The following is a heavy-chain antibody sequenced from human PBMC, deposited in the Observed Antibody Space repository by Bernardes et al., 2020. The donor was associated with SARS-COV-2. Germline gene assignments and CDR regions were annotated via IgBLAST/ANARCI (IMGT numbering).Heavy chain of an antibody. Sequence: ASVKVSCKASGYTFTSIGIGWVRQAPGQGLEWLGWTAASNGNTNYATRPQARVTMTTDTSTSTAYMELRSLRSDDTAVYYCARGIVVVPAAIQNSYYYYGMDVWGQGTTVTVSS. J-gene: IGHJ6*02. D-gene: IGHD2-2*01. CDR2: TAASNGNT. V-gene: IGHV1-18*01. CDR1: GYTFTSIG. CDR3: ARGIVVVPAAIQNSYYYYGMDV.